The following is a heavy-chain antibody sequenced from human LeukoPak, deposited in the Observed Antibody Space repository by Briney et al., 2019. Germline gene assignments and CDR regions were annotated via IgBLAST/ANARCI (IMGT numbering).Heavy chain of an antibody. CDR3: VSFYELY. J-gene: IGHJ4*02. CDR1: GNYW. CDR2: INGDGSWT. Sequence: PGGSLRLSCAASGNYWMHWVRQAPGKGLVWVSHINGDGSWTTYADSVKGRFTISKDNAKDTVYLQMNNLRAEDTAVYYCVSFYELYWGRGTLVTVSS. V-gene: IGHV3-74*01. D-gene: IGHD2-2*01.